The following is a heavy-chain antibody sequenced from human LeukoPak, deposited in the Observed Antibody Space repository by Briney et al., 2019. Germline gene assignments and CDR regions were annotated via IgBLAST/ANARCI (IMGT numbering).Heavy chain of an antibody. CDR2: IYNGGST. Sequence: SLTLSCAASGFTVSTNYMTWVRQAPGKGLERVSVIYNGGSTYYADSVKGRCTISGDNSKNALYLKRNGLRGEYTGVYYCACIVGGGAFDIWGQGTMVTVSS. V-gene: IGHV3-66*01. CDR1: GFTVSTNY. CDR3: ACIVGGGAFDI. D-gene: IGHD1-26*01. J-gene: IGHJ3*02.